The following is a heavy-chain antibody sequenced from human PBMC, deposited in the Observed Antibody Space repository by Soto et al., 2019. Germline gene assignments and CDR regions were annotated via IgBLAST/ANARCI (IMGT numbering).Heavy chain of an antibody. Sequence: SLHVPWHCSGNGLIKNGIHWGRSGPGKGLEWMGRIDPGDSVSTYNPSFQGHVTMSADKSINTAYLQWSSLKASDTDMYYCDAGGDASGRHAFDMWGLGTRVNVSS. CDR3: DAGGDASGRHAFDM. CDR2: IDPGDSVS. D-gene: IGHD6-19*01. V-gene: IGHV5-10-1*01. J-gene: IGHJ3*02. CDR1: GNGLIKNG.